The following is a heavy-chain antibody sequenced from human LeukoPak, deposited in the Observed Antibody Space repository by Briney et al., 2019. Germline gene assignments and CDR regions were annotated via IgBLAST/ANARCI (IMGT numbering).Heavy chain of an antibody. CDR2: IYTSGST. V-gene: IGHV4-61*02. Sequence: PSQTLSLTCTVSGGSISSGSYYWSWIRQPAGKGLEWIGRIYTSGSTNYNPSLKSRVTISVDTSQNQFSLKLSSVTAADTAVYYCAREGYGSGWYEIDYWGQGTLVTVSS. CDR3: AREGYGSGWYEIDY. J-gene: IGHJ4*02. CDR1: GGSISSGSYY. D-gene: IGHD6-19*01.